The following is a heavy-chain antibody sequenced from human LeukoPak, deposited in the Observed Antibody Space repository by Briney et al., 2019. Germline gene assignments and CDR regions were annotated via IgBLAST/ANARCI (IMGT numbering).Heavy chain of an antibody. CDR2: MNPNSGNT. CDR1: GYTFTSYD. J-gene: IGHJ4*02. D-gene: IGHD4-23*01. Sequence: ASAKVSCKASGYTFTSYDINWVRQATGQGLEWMGWMNPNSGNTGYAQKFQGRVTMTRNTSISTAYMELSSLRSEDTAVYYCARSISTSNTVVTPYFDYWGQGTLVTVSS. CDR3: ARSISTSNTVVTPYFDY. V-gene: IGHV1-8*01.